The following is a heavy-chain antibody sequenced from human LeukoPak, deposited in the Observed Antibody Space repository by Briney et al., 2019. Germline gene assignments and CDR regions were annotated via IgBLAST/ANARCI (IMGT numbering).Heavy chain of an antibody. D-gene: IGHD1-26*01. CDR2: ISGSGGST. CDR3: ALGGIVPRGY. J-gene: IGHJ4*02. CDR1: GFTFSSYA. V-gene: IGHV3-23*01. Sequence: GGSLRLSCAASGFTFSSYAMSWVRQAPGKGLEWVSAISGSGGSTYYADSVKGRFTISRDNSKNTLYLQMNSPRAEDTAVYYCALGGIVPRGYWGQGTLVTVSS.